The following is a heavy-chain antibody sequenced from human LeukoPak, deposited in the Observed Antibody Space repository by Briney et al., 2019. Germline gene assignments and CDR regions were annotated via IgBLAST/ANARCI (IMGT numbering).Heavy chain of an antibody. D-gene: IGHD3-10*01. Sequence: GGSLRLSCEASGFTFSTFAMIWVRQPPGKGLEWVSSIFPSGGEIHYADSVRGRFTISRDNSKSTLSLQMNSLRAEDTAVYYCARHGSMTLIRGRLRYYYMDVWGKGTTVTVSS. V-gene: IGHV3-23*01. CDR2: IFPSGGEI. CDR1: GFTFSTFA. CDR3: ARHGSMTLIRGRLRYYYMDV. J-gene: IGHJ6*03.